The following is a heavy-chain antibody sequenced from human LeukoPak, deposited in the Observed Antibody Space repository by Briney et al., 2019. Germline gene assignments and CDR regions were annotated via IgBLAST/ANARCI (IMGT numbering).Heavy chain of an antibody. CDR1: GFTFSSYA. J-gene: IGHJ3*02. Sequence: PWGSPRLSCAASGFTFSSYAMSWVRQAPGKGLEWVSAISGSGGSTYYADSVKGRFTISRDNSKNTLYLQMNSLRAEDTAVYYCVRDEDWGSYGIWGQGTMVTVSS. D-gene: IGHD7-27*01. CDR2: ISGSGGST. V-gene: IGHV3-23*01. CDR3: VRDEDWGSYGI.